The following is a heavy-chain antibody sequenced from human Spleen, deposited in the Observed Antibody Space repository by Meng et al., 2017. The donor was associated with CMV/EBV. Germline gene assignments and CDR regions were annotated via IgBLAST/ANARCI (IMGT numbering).Heavy chain of an antibody. D-gene: IGHD5-12*01. CDR2: IYWDDDK. J-gene: IGHJ4*02. Sequence: QITWKGGGPTLVRPPPALTLTCTFSGFSLSMSGVGGVWMRQPPGKALEWLALIYWDDDKRYSPSLKSRLTITKDTSKNQVVLTMTNMDPVDTATYYCAHSLAWGGGYMEVYSGQGTLVTVSS. CDR3: AHSLAWGGGYMEVY. CDR1: GFSLSMSGVG. V-gene: IGHV2-5*02.